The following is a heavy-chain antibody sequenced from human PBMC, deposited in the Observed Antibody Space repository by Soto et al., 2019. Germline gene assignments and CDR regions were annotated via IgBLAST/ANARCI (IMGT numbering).Heavy chain of an antibody. Sequence: PSETLSLTCAVHGVSFSGYYWSWIRQPPGKGLEWIGEINHSGSTNYNPSLKSRVTISVDTSKNQFSLKLSSVTAADTAVYYCARGRAAMPLWGQGTLVTVSS. CDR3: ARGRAAMPL. CDR2: INHSGST. CDR1: GVSFSGYY. D-gene: IGHD2-2*01. J-gene: IGHJ4*02. V-gene: IGHV4-34*01.